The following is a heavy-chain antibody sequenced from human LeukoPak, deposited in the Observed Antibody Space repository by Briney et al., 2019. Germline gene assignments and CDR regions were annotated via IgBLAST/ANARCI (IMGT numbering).Heavy chain of an antibody. CDR1: GYTFTAYP. Sequence: ASVKVSCKASGYTFTAYPIHWVRQAPGQGLEWMGRINPNIGATNYAQKFHGRVAMTKDTSTDTAYMELSSLRSDDTAIYWCARDSSNWSSFGSWGQGTPVTVSS. J-gene: IGHJ4*02. CDR2: INPNIGAT. D-gene: IGHD6-13*01. V-gene: IGHV1-2*06. CDR3: ARDSSNWSSFGS.